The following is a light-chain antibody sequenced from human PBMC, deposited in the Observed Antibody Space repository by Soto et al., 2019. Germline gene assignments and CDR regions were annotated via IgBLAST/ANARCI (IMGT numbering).Light chain of an antibody. Sequence: DIQMTQSPSTLSASVGNKVTITCRASQSIRSWMDWYQQKPGKVPKLLIYDASSLESGVPSRFSGSGSGTEFTLTISSLQPDDFATYYCQQYNSYSRTFGQGTKVDIK. CDR3: QQYNSYSRT. CDR1: QSIRSW. J-gene: IGKJ1*01. CDR2: DAS. V-gene: IGKV1-5*01.